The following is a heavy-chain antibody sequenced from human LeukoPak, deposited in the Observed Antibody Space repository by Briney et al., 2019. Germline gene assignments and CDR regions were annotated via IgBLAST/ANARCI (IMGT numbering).Heavy chain of an antibody. CDR1: GYTFTSYG. Sequence: ASGKVSCKPSGYTFTSYGIRWVRQAAGRGLEWMGWISAYNGNTNYAQKLQGRVTMTTATSTSTAYMELSSLRSDDTAVYYCARGVVPAASANYWGQGTLVTVSS. CDR3: ARGVVPAASANY. D-gene: IGHD2-2*01. V-gene: IGHV1-18*01. J-gene: IGHJ4*02. CDR2: ISAYNGNT.